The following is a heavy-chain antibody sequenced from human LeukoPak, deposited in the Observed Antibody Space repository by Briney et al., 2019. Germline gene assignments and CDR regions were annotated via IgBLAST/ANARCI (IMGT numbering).Heavy chain of an antibody. Sequence: ASVKVSCKASGGTFSSYAISWVRQAPGQGLEWMGGIIPIFGTANCAQKFQGRVTITADESTSTAYMELSSLRSEDTAVYYCASLPVNDYSNYLLDYWGQGTLVTVSS. CDR2: IIPIFGTA. V-gene: IGHV1-69*13. D-gene: IGHD4-11*01. CDR1: GGTFSSYA. CDR3: ASLPVNDYSNYLLDY. J-gene: IGHJ4*02.